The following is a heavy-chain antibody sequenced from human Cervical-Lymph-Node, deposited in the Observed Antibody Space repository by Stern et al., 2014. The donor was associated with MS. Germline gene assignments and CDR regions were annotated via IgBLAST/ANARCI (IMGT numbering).Heavy chain of an antibody. J-gene: IGHJ4*02. D-gene: IGHD3-22*01. V-gene: IGHV1-2*06. CDR1: GYTFTAFF. CDR2: LDPNSDDP. CDR3: AREATLIVVGIDY. Sequence: VQLVQSGTKMQKPGASVKVSCKASGYTFTAFFIHWVRHVPGQGLEWMGRLDPNSDDPTYAQKFQGRVTLTRETSIGTAYLELSRLTSADTAVYYCAREATLIVVGIDYWGQGTQVTVSS.